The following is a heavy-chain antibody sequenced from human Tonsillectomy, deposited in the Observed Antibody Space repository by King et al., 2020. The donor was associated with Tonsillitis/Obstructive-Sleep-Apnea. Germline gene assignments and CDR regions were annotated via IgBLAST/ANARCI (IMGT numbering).Heavy chain of an antibody. CDR2: IIPVLDLA. Sequence: VQLVQSGAEVKKPGSSVKVSCKASGGTFSNYVFSWVRQAPGQGLEWMGGIIPVLDLANYAQKFQGRVAITADKSTSTTYMELSSLRSEDTAVYYCARERGLRFLEWLLYSAAEDGVDGWGQGTMVTVSS. CDR3: ARERGLRFLEWLLYSAAEDGVDG. V-gene: IGHV1-69*10. D-gene: IGHD3-3*01. J-gene: IGHJ6*02. CDR1: GGTFSNYV.